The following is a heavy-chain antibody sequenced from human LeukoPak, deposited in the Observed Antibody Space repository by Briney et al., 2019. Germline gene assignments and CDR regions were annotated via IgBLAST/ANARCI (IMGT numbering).Heavy chain of an antibody. J-gene: IGHJ5*02. V-gene: IGHV4-59*01. D-gene: IGHD6-19*01. CDR3: ARDPGIAVADWFDP. Sequence: SETLSLTCTVSGGSISSYYWSWIRQPPRKGLEWIGYIYYSGSTNYNPSLKSRVTISVDTSKNQFSLKLSSVTAADTAVYYCARDPGIAVADWFDPWGQGTLVTVSS. CDR1: GGSISSYY. CDR2: IYYSGST.